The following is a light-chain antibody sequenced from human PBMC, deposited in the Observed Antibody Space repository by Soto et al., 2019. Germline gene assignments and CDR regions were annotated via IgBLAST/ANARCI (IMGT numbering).Light chain of an antibody. J-gene: IGKJ4*01. CDR3: QQYDSSPLT. V-gene: IGKV3-20*01. CDR2: GAS. CDR1: QPITSSS. Sequence: EIVLTQSPGTLSLSPGERATLSCRASQPITSSSLAWYQQNPGQAPRLLVSGASSRAADVPDRFSGSGSGTDFTLTISRLEPEDFAVYYCQQYDSSPLTFGGGTKVEIK.